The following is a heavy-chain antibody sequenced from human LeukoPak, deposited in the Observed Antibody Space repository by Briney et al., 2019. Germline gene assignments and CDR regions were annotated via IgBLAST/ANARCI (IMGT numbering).Heavy chain of an antibody. CDR1: GGSFSGYY. CDR3: ARHGGAARPLDY. V-gene: IGHV4-34*01. D-gene: IGHD6-6*01. J-gene: IGHJ4*02. Sequence: SETLSLTCAVYGGSFSGYYWSWIRQPPEKGLEWIGEINHSGSTNYNPSLKSRVTISVDTSKNQFSLKLSSVTAADTAVYYCARHGGAARPLDYWGQGTLVTVSS. CDR2: INHSGST.